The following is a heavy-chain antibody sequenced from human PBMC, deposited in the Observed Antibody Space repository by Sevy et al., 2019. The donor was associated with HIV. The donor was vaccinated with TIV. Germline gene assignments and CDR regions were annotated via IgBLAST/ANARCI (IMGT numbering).Heavy chain of an antibody. CDR2: IYYSGST. V-gene: IGHV4-39*01. CDR3: ASTRDYYGSGSSFSHWFDP. D-gene: IGHD3-10*01. CDR1: GGSISSRSSY. J-gene: IGHJ5*02. Sequence: SETLSLTCTVSGGSISSRSSYWGWIRQPPGKGLEWIGSIYYSGSTSSNPSLKSRLTMSVDKSKNHFSLELSSVTAADTAVYYCASTRDYYGSGSSFSHWFDPWGQGILVTVSS.